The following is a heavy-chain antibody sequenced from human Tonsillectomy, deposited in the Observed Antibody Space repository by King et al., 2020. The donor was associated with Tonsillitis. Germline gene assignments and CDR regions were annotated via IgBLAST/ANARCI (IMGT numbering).Heavy chain of an antibody. Sequence: EVQLVESGGGLLQPGRSRRLSCTASGFTFGDFGMTWFRQGPGKGLEWVGFIRSKAYGGTAEYAAPVKGRFTISRDDSKSIAYLQMNSLTTEDTAVYYCTRDSEAVAGITLDYWGQGTLVTVSS. J-gene: IGHJ4*02. D-gene: IGHD6-19*01. CDR2: IRSKAYGGTA. CDR3: TRDSEAVAGITLDY. V-gene: IGHV3-49*03. CDR1: GFTFGDFG.